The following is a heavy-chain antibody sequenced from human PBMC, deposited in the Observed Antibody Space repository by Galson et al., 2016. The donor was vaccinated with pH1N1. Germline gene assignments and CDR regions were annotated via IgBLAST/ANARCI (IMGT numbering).Heavy chain of an antibody. Sequence: SLRLSCAASEFLVTGRFMSWVRQAPGKGLEWVSIIYPGGGTYYADFLEGRFTISRNTSQNMLFLHMNTLKAEDTALYYCAVDTVPNGADHWGQGTLVTVSS. CDR2: IYPGGGT. J-gene: IGHJ5*02. CDR3: AVDTVPNGADH. D-gene: IGHD4-17*01. V-gene: IGHV3-53*01. CDR1: EFLVTGRF.